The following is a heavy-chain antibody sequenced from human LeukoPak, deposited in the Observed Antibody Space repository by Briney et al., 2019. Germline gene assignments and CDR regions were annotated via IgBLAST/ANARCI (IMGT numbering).Heavy chain of an antibody. V-gene: IGHV3-33*06. Sequence: GRSLRLSCAASGFTFSSYGMHWVRQAPGKGLEWVAVIWYDGSNKYYADSVKGRFTISRDNSKNTLYLQMNSLRAEDTAVYYCAKGETVSSEFDYWGQGTLVTVSS. J-gene: IGHJ4*02. D-gene: IGHD4-11*01. CDR3: AKGETVSSEFDY. CDR2: IWYDGSNK. CDR1: GFTFSSYG.